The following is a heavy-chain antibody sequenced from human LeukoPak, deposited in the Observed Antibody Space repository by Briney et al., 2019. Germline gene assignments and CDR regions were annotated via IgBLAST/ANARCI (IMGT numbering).Heavy chain of an antibody. CDR3: AKLAFYETSAPLRDISF. V-gene: IGHV3-23*01. D-gene: IGHD3-3*02. J-gene: IGHJ4*02. CDR1: GFTFSSYA. Sequence: GGSLRLSCAASGFTFSSYAMSWVRQAPGRGLEWVSAISGSGGSTYYADSVKGRFTISRDNSRTTVYLQMSSLRAEDTAIYYCAKLAFYETSAPLRDISFWGQGTLVTVSS. CDR2: ISGSGGST.